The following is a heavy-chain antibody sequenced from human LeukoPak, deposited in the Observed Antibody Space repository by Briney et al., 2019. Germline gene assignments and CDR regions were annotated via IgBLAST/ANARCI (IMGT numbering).Heavy chain of an antibody. CDR2: IIPIFGTA. Sequence: SVKVSCKASGGTFISYDISWVRQAPGQGLEWMGGIIPIFGTANYAQKFQGRVTITADESTSTAYMELSSLRSEDTAVYYCARTVLKSDIVVVVAATPISYFDYWGQGTLVTVSS. J-gene: IGHJ4*02. CDR3: ARTVLKSDIVVVVAATPISYFDY. D-gene: IGHD2-15*01. CDR1: GGTFISYD. V-gene: IGHV1-69*13.